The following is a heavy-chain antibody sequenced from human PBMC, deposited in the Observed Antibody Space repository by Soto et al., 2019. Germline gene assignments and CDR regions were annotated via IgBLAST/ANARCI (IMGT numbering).Heavy chain of an antibody. V-gene: IGHV3-23*01. Sequence: PGGSLRLSCAASGFTFSSYAMIWVRQAPGKGLEWVSAISGSGGSTYYADSVKGRFTISRDNSKNTLYLQMNSLRAEDTAVYYCAKDKGAVAATRGFDYWGQGTLVTVSS. CDR2: ISGSGGST. D-gene: IGHD6-19*01. J-gene: IGHJ4*02. CDR3: AKDKGAVAATRGFDY. CDR1: GFTFSSYA.